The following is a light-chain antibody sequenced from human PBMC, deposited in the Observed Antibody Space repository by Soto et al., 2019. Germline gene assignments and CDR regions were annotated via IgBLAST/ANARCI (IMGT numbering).Light chain of an antibody. CDR2: DVS. CDR1: SSDVGGYNF. J-gene: IGLJ2*01. V-gene: IGLV2-14*03. Sequence: QSVLTQPASVSGSPGQSINISCSGTSSDVGGYNFVSWYQVHPGKAPRLILYDVSSRPSGVSYRFSGSKSANTASLNISRLQAGDEADYYCSSYTTTTSLVVFGGGTKLTVL. CDR3: SSYTTTTSLVV.